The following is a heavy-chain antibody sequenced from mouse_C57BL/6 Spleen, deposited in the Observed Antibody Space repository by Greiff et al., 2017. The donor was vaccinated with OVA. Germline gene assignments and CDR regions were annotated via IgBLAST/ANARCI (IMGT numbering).Heavy chain of an antibody. D-gene: IGHD2-4*01. CDR3: AQSPYDYDWYFDV. CDR1: GFSLSTSGMG. Sequence: QVTLQVCGPGILQPSQTLSLTCSFSGFSLSTSGMGVSWIRQPSGKGLEWLAHIYWDDDKRYNPSLKHRLTISKDTSRNQVFLKITSVDTADTATYYCAQSPYDYDWYFDVWGTGTTVTVSS. V-gene: IGHV8-12*01. CDR2: IYWDDDK. J-gene: IGHJ1*03.